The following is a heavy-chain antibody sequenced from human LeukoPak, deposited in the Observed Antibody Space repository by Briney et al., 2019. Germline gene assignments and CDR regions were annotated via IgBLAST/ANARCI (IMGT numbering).Heavy chain of an antibody. CDR2: IRHDGSET. CDR1: GFPFSSYW. Sequence: PGGSLRLSCAASGFPFSSYWMSWVRQAPGKGLEWVANIRHDGSETYYVDSVKGRFTISRDNAKNSLYLQMNSLRAEDTAVYYCARVRYYGSGSIDFDYWGQGTLVTVSS. CDR3: ARVRYYGSGSIDFDY. V-gene: IGHV3-7*01. D-gene: IGHD3-10*01. J-gene: IGHJ4*02.